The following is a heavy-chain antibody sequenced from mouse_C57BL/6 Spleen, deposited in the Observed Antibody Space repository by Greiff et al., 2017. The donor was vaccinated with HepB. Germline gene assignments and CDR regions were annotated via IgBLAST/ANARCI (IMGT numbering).Heavy chain of an antibody. CDR3: ARDRLYYGSSYGYFDV. CDR2: ISYDGSN. V-gene: IGHV3-6*01. Sequence: VQLKESGPGLVKPSQSLSLTCSVTGYSITSGYYWNWIRQFPGNKLEWMGYISYDGSNNYNPSLKNRISITRDTSKNQFFLKLNSVTTEDTATYYCARDRLYYGSSYGYFDVWGTGTTVTVSS. J-gene: IGHJ1*03. D-gene: IGHD1-1*01. CDR1: GYSITSGYY.